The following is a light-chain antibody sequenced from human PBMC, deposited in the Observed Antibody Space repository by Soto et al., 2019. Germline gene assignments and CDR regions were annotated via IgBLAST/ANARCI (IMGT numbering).Light chain of an antibody. V-gene: IGLV1-47*01. J-gene: IGLJ2*01. CDR3: AAWDDSLSGSL. CDR1: SSNIGSNS. Sequence: QPVLTQPPSASGTPGQRITISCSGSSSNIGSNSVYWYQQLPGTAPRLLIYRNDQRPSGVPDRFSGSKSGTSASLAISGLRSDDEADYYCAAWDDSLSGSLFGGGTKLTVL. CDR2: RND.